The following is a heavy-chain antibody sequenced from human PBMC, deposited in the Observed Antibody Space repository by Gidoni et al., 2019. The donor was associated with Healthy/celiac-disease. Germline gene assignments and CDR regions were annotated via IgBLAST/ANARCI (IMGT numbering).Heavy chain of an antibody. D-gene: IGHD2-2*01. V-gene: IGHV4-39*01. CDR3: ARHVGYCSSTSCYQYIDY. Sequence: QLQLQESGPGLVKPSETLSLTCTVSGGSISSSSSYWGWIRQPPGKGLEWIGSIYYSGSTYYNPSLKSRVTISVDTSKNQFSLKLSSVTAADTAVYYCARHVGYCSSTSCYQYIDYWGQGTLVTVSS. CDR1: GGSISSSSSY. J-gene: IGHJ4*02. CDR2: IYYSGST.